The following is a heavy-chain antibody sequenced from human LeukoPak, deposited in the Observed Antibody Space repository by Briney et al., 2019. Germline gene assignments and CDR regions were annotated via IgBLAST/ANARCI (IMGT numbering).Heavy chain of an antibody. V-gene: IGHV3-33*01. Sequence: PGGSLRLSCAASGFTFSSYGMHWVRRTPGKGLEWVAVIWSDGSNKYYADSMKGRFTISRDNSKNTLYLQMNSLRAEDTAVYYCARGSGSFSGGFDYWGQGTLVTVSS. D-gene: IGHD1-26*01. CDR2: IWSDGSNK. CDR1: GFTFSSYG. J-gene: IGHJ4*02. CDR3: ARGSGSFSGGFDY.